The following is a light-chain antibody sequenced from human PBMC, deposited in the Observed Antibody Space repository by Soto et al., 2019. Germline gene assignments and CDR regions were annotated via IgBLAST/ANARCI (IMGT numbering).Light chain of an antibody. CDR3: QQYHDWPLLT. CDR1: QNINFN. V-gene: IGKV3D-15*01. J-gene: IGKJ4*01. CDR2: DAS. Sequence: ETLMTQSPATLSASPGERVTLSCRASQNINFNLAWYQQKPGQAPRVLIYDASSRASGIPDRFSGSGSGTDFTLTISRLEPEDFAFYSCQQYHDWPLLTFGRGTRVESK.